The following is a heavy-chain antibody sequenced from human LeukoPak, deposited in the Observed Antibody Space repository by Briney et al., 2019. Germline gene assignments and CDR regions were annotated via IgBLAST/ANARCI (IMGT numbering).Heavy chain of an antibody. CDR3: ARGHCSSTSCYMFDY. Sequence: ASVKVSCKASGYAFTGYYMHWVRQAPGQGLEWMGWINPNSGGTNYAQKFQGRVTMTRDTSISTAYMELSRLRSDDTAVYYCARGHCSSTSCYMFDYWGQGTLVTVSS. D-gene: IGHD2-2*02. V-gene: IGHV1-2*02. CDR1: GYAFTGYY. J-gene: IGHJ4*02. CDR2: INPNSGGT.